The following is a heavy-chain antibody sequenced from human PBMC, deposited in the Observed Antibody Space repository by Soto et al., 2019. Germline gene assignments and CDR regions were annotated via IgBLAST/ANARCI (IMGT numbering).Heavy chain of an antibody. Sequence: DVQLVESGGGLVQPGRSLRLSCTTSGFTFGDSAMNWVRRAPGKGLEWVGFITSNAYGAKTEYAASVKGRFTISRDDFRNIAYLQLNSLKTEDTAVYYCAHGMTIDGFNFAYWGQGTLVTVST. CDR3: AHGMTIDGFNFAY. D-gene: IGHD4-17*01. CDR2: ITSNAYGAKT. CDR1: GFTFGDSA. J-gene: IGHJ4*02. V-gene: IGHV3-49*04.